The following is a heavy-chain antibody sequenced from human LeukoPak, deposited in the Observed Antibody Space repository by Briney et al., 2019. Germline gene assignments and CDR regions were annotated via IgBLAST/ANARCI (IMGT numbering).Heavy chain of an antibody. CDR3: AKGGEFYYYYYGMDV. CDR2: ISYDGSNK. D-gene: IGHD3-10*01. J-gene: IGHJ6*04. CDR1: GFTFSSYG. Sequence: GGSPRLSCAAPGFTFSSYGMHCVRQAPGKGLEWVSVISYDGSNKYYADSVKGRFTISRDNSKNTLYLQMNSMRAEDTAVYYCAKGGEFYYYYYGMDVWGKGTTVTVSS. V-gene: IGHV3-30*18.